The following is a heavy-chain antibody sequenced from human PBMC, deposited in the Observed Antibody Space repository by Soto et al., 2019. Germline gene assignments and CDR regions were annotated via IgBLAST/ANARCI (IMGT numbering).Heavy chain of an antibody. J-gene: IGHJ4*02. CDR1: GFTFSSYD. V-gene: IGHV3-13*01. D-gene: IGHD3-16*01. Sequence: GGSLRLSCAASGFTFSSYDMHWVRQATGKGLEWVSAIGTAGDTYYPGSVKGRFTISRENAKNSLYLQMNSLRAEDTAVYYCARAGRRGITFGGAAALKPLDYWGQGTLVTVSS. CDR3: ARAGRRGITFGGAAALKPLDY. CDR2: IGTAGDT.